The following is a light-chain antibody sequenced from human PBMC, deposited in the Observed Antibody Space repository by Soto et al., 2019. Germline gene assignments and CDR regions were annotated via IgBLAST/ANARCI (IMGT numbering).Light chain of an antibody. J-gene: IGKJ5*01. V-gene: IGKV3-15*01. CDR2: GAS. CDR1: QSVSSN. Sequence: EIVMTQSPATLSVSPGERATLSCRASQSVSSNLAWYQQKPDQAPRLLIYGASTRAPGIPARFSGSGSGTDFTLTISSLQSEDFAVYYCQQYNNWPPITFGQGTRLEIK. CDR3: QQYNNWPPIT.